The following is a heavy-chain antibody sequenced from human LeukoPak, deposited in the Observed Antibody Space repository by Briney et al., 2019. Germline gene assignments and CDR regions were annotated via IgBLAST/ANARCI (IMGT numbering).Heavy chain of an antibody. Sequence: SETLSLTCTVSGGSISSYYWSWIRQPPGKGLEWIGYIYYSGSTNYKSSLKSRVTISVDTSKNQFSLKLSSVTAADTAVYYCARDKYYGSGNYGKYNWFDPWGQGALVTVSS. J-gene: IGHJ5*02. CDR1: GGSISSYY. D-gene: IGHD3-10*01. V-gene: IGHV4-59*01. CDR2: IYYSGST. CDR3: ARDKYYGSGNYGKYNWFDP.